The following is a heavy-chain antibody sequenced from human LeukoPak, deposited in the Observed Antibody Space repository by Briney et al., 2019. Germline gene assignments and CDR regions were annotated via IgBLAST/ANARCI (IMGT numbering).Heavy chain of an antibody. CDR2: IYSGGST. CDR3: ARGRGYCSSTSCYLPFDY. CDR1: GFTFSNYA. V-gene: IGHV3-53*01. D-gene: IGHD2-2*01. J-gene: IGHJ4*02. Sequence: GGSLRLSCAASGFTFSNYAMSWVRQAPGKGLEWVSLIYSGGSTFYTDSVEGRFTISRDNSKNTLYLQMNSLRAEDTAVYYCARGRGYCSSTSCYLPFDYWGQGTLVTVSS.